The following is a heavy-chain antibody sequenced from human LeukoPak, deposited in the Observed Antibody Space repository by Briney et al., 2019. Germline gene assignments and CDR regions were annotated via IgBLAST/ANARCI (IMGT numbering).Heavy chain of an antibody. V-gene: IGHV4-59*01. Sequence: SETLSLTCTVSGGSISSYYWSWIRQPPGKGLEWIGYIYYSGSTNYNPSLKGRVTISVDTSKNQFSLKLSSVTAADTAVYYCARHSYSSGNYYDLFDYWGQGTLVTVSS. D-gene: IGHD3-10*01. CDR1: GGSISSYY. J-gene: IGHJ4*02. CDR2: IYYSGST. CDR3: ARHSYSSGNYYDLFDY.